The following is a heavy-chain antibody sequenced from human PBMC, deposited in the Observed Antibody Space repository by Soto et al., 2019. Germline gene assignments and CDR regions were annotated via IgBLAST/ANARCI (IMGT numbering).Heavy chain of an antibody. D-gene: IGHD4-17*01. CDR2: IYYSGST. Sequence: SETLSLTCTVSGGSISSYYWSWSRQPPGKGLEWIGYIYYSGSTNYNPSLKSRVTISVDTSKNQFSLKLSSVTAADTAVYYCARQGKNDYLFWRLDPWSQGTLVTVS. CDR1: GGSISSYY. V-gene: IGHV4-59*08. CDR3: ARQGKNDYLFWRLDP. J-gene: IGHJ5*02.